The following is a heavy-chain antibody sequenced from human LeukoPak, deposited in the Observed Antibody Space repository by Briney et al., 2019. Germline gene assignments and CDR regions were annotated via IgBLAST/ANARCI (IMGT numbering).Heavy chain of an antibody. Sequence: ASVKVSCKASGYTSTSYAMHWVRQAPGQRLEWMGWVNAGNGNTKYSQKFQGRVTITRDTSASTAYMELSSLRSEDTAVYYCARAWGVSSGYYSGSAEFDYWGQGTLVTVSS. CDR2: VNAGNGNT. V-gene: IGHV1-3*01. J-gene: IGHJ4*02. CDR1: GYTSTSYA. D-gene: IGHD3-22*01. CDR3: ARAWGVSSGYYSGSAEFDY.